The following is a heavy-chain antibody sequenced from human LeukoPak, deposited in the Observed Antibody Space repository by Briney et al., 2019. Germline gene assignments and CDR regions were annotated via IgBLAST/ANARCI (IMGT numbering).Heavy chain of an antibody. D-gene: IGHD6-13*01. CDR2: ISSSSSYI. V-gene: IGHV3-21*01. CDR1: GFTFSSYS. Sequence: GGSLRLSCAASGFTFSSYSMNWVRQAPGKGLEWVSSISSSSSYIYYADSVKGRFTISRDNAKNSLYLQMNSLRAEDTAVYYCARGPGSSRYDRENEFDYWGQGTLVTVSS. CDR3: ARGPGSSRYDRENEFDY. J-gene: IGHJ4*02.